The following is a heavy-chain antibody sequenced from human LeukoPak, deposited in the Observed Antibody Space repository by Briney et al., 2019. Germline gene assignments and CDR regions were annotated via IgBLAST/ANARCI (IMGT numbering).Heavy chain of an antibody. CDR3: ARDHQYSSSWSPPKTNWFDP. CDR2: IKQDGKDK. D-gene: IGHD6-13*01. Sequence: GGSLRLSCAASGFTFSTYWMTWVRQAPGKGLEWVANIKQDGKDKYYVDSVKGRFTISKDNAKNSLYLQMNSLRAEDTAVYYCARDHQYSSSWSPPKTNWFDPWGQGTLVTVSS. V-gene: IGHV3-7*01. CDR1: GFTFSTYW. J-gene: IGHJ5*02.